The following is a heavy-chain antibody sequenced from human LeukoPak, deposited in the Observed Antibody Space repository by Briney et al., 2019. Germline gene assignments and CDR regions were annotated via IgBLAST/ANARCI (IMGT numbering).Heavy chain of an antibody. CDR3: ATSLEADPYCSSTSCYGSYYYYGMDV. V-gene: IGHV1-69*13. J-gene: IGHJ6*02. CDR1: GGTFSSYA. CDR2: IIPIFGTA. Sequence: SVKVSCKASGGTFSSYAISWVRQAPGQGLEWMGGIIPIFGTANYAQKFQGRVTITADESTSTAYMELSSLRSEDTAVYYCATSLEADPYCSSTSCYGSYYYYGMDVWGQGTKVTVSS. D-gene: IGHD2-2*01.